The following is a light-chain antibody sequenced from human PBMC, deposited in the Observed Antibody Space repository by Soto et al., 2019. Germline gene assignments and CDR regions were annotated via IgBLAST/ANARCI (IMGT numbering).Light chain of an antibody. V-gene: IGLV1-51*01. CDR2: DDN. CDR1: SSNIGGNS. CDR3: GSWDSSLSAYV. Sequence: QSLLTQPPSVSAAPGQKVPISCSGSSSNIGGNSVSWYQQLPGTAPKLLIYDDNKRPSRIPDRFSGSKSGTSATLGITGFQSGDEADYYCGSWDSSLSAYVFGTGPKVTVL. J-gene: IGLJ1*01.